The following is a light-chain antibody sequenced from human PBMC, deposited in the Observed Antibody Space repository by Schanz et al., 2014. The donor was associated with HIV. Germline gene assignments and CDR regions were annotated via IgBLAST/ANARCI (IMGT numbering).Light chain of an antibody. CDR2: LSS. J-gene: IGKJ2*01. Sequence: DIQMTQSPSTLSASVGDRVTLTCRASQYISTWLAWYQQSPGKAPKLLIYLSSSLESGVPSRFSGSGSGTEFTLTITNLQPEDFAIYYCQQYSTYPYTFGQGTKLDIQ. CDR1: QYISTW. CDR3: QQYSTYPYT. V-gene: IGKV1-5*03.